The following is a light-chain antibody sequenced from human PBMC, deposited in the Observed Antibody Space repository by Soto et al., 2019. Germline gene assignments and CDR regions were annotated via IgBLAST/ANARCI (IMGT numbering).Light chain of an antibody. Sequence: ETVMTQSPATLSVSPGERATLSCRASQTISSSLAWYQQKPGQAPRLLIYGASTRATGIPVRFSGSGSGTELTLTISSLQSEDSAVYYCQQCGDWPPTFGQGTKVEVK. V-gene: IGKV3-15*01. CDR2: GAS. CDR1: QTISSS. J-gene: IGKJ1*01. CDR3: QQCGDWPPT.